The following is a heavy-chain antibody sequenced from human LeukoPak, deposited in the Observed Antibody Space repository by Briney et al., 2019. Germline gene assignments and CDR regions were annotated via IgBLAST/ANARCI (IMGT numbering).Heavy chain of an antibody. CDR2: IIPIFGTA. V-gene: IGHV1-69*05. D-gene: IGHD2-15*01. Sequence: GASVKVSCKASGGTFSSYAISWVRQAPGQGLEWKGRIIPIFGTANFAQKYQGRVTITTDGSTSTDYMELSSLRSEDTAVYYCARGPYAYCSGGSCYVSNWFDPRGQGTLVTVSS. CDR1: GGTFSSYA. CDR3: ARGPYAYCSGGSCYVSNWFDP. J-gene: IGHJ5*02.